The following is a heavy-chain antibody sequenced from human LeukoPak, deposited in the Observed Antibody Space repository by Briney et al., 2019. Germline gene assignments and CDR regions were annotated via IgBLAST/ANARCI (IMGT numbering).Heavy chain of an antibody. CDR1: GFTFSSYG. V-gene: IGHV3-30*18. CDR3: ANGYTSGWTGYFQH. J-gene: IGHJ1*01. CDR2: TSHDGSNK. D-gene: IGHD6-19*01. Sequence: GRSLRLSCAAPGFTFSSYGMHWVRQAPGKGLEWVAVTSHDGSNKYYADSVKGRFTISRDNSKNTLYLQMNSLRAEDTAVYHCANGYTSGWTGYFQHWGQGTLVVVSS.